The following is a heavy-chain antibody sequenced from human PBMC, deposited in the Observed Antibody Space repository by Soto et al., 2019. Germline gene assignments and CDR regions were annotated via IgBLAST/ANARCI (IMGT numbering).Heavy chain of an antibody. J-gene: IGHJ4*02. CDR3: TKSADSAGWGVDF. Sequence: GGSLRLSCVASGFMFDSYARNWVRQAPGKGLEWVSYISPGGDRIYYAESLKGRITISRDNARNSLSLQMDILSDEDTAVYYCTKSADSAGWGVDFWGQGTLVTVYS. D-gene: IGHD6-19*01. V-gene: IGHV3-48*02. CDR1: GFMFDSYA. CDR2: ISPGGDRI.